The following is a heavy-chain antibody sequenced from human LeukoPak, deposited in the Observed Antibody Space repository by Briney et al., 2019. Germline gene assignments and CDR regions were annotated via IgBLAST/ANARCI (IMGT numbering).Heavy chain of an antibody. CDR1: GFTFKNFG. J-gene: IGHJ4*02. CDR2: ISYDGNNQ. Sequence: SGGSLRLSCAASGFTFKNFGMHWVRQAPGKGLEWVAVISYDGNNQYYADFVKGRFTVSRDNYKNTLYLQMNSLRDDDTAVYYCAKGGQPQVVCGDYFNYWGQGTPVTVSS. D-gene: IGHD2-15*01. CDR3: AKGGQPQVVCGDYFNY. V-gene: IGHV3-30*18.